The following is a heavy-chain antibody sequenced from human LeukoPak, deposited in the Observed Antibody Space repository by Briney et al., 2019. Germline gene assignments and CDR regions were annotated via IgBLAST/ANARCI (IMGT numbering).Heavy chain of an antibody. V-gene: IGHV4-59*12. D-gene: IGHD1-14*01. CDR3: ARDYGSSLHI. Sequence: SETLSLTCTVSGGSISSYYWSWIRQPPGKGLEWIGYIYHSGSTYYNPSLKSRVTISVDRSKNQFSLKLSSVTAADTAVYYCARDYGSSLHIWGQGTMVTVSS. CDR2: IYHSGST. J-gene: IGHJ3*02. CDR1: GGSISSYY.